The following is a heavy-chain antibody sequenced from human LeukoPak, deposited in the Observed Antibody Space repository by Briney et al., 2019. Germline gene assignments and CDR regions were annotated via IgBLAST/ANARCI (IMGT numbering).Heavy chain of an antibody. CDR3: AKTTRRLFDAFDI. CDR2: IYYSGST. V-gene: IGHV4-59*01. D-gene: IGHD4-17*01. J-gene: IGHJ3*02. CDR1: GGSFSGYY. Sequence: SETLSLTCAVYGGSFSGYYWSWIRQPPGKGLEWIGYIYYSGSTNYNPSLKSRVTISVDTSKNQFSLKLSSVTAADTAVYYCAKTTRRLFDAFDIWGQGTMVTVSS.